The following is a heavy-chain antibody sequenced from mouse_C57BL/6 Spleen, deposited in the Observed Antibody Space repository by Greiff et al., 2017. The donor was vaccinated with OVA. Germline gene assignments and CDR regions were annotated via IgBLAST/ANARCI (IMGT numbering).Heavy chain of an antibody. J-gene: IGHJ3*01. CDR3: ARGILNYYGSSCPFAY. V-gene: IGHV1-18*01. CDR1: GYTFTDYN. Sequence: EVQLQQSGPELVKPGASVKIPCKASGYTFTDYNMDWVKQSHGKSLEWIGDINPNNGGTIYNQKFKGKATLTVDKSSSTAYMELRSLTSEDTAVYYCARGILNYYGSSCPFAYWGKGTLVTVSA. D-gene: IGHD1-1*01. CDR2: INPNNGGT.